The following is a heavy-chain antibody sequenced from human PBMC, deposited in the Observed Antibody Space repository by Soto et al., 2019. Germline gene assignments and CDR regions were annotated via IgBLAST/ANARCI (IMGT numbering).Heavy chain of an antibody. Sequence: EVQLVESGGGLVQPGGSLRFSCAASGFTFSSYWMHWVRKAPGKGLVWVSRINSDGSSTSYADSVKGRFTISRDNAKNTLYLQMNSLRAEDTAVYYCARAHYYGSGSYPHYYYYYGMDVWGQGTTVTVSS. CDR1: GFTFSSYW. D-gene: IGHD3-10*01. J-gene: IGHJ6*02. CDR3: ARAHYYGSGSYPHYYYYYGMDV. V-gene: IGHV3-74*01. CDR2: INSDGSST.